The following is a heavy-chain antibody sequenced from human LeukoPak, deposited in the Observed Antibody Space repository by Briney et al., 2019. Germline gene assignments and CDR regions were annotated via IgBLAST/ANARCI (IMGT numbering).Heavy chain of an antibody. Sequence: GGSLRLSCTASGFTFSSYTMTWVRQAPGKGLKWVSTITTGDGDTYYADSVKGRFTVSRDDSKNTLYLQMNSLRAEDTAVYYCAKDGGLWVSAHWGDSWGRGTLVTVSS. CDR3: AKDGGLWVSAHWGDS. CDR1: GFTFSSYT. CDR2: ITTGDGDT. D-gene: IGHD7-27*01. J-gene: IGHJ4*02. V-gene: IGHV3-23*01.